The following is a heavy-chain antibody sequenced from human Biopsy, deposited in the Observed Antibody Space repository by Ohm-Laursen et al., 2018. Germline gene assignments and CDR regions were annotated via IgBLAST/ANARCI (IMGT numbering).Heavy chain of an antibody. J-gene: IGHJ4*02. CDR3: ARDQRGPSLLEDKLTPNYFDY. V-gene: IGHV3-21*01. CDR2: IRSGGDYM. CDR1: GFTLSYYS. Sequence: SLRLSCAASGFTLSYYSMTWVRQAPGKGLEWVSSIRSGGDYMFYADSVKGRFTISRDNAKNSLYLQMNSLRAEDTAVYYCARDQRGPSLLEDKLTPNYFDYWGRGSLVTVSS. D-gene: IGHD1-1*01.